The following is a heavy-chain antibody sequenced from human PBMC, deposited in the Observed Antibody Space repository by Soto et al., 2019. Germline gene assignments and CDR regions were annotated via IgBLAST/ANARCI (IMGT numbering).Heavy chain of an antibody. Sequence: SVKVSCKASGYTFTSYDINWVRQATGQGLEWMGWMNPNSGNTGYAQKFQGRVTMTRNTSISTAYMELSSLRSEDTAVYYCARGRYYDFWSGYYTRGIGAHDAFDIWGQGTMVTV. V-gene: IGHV1-8*01. CDR1: GYTFTSYD. CDR3: ARGRYYDFWSGYYTRGIGAHDAFDI. CDR2: MNPNSGNT. D-gene: IGHD3-3*01. J-gene: IGHJ3*02.